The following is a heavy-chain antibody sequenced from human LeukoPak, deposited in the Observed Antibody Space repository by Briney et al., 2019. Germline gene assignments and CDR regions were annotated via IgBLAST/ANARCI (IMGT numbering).Heavy chain of an antibody. CDR1: GFTFSSYA. J-gene: IGHJ1*01. Sequence: GRSLRLSRAASGFTFSSYAMHWVRQAPGKGLEWVAVISYDGSNKYYADSVKGRFTISRDNSKNTLYLQMNSLRAEDTAVYYCARGSAYYYDSSGYLREYFQHWGQGTPVTVSS. CDR3: ARGSAYYYDSSGYLREYFQH. D-gene: IGHD3-22*01. V-gene: IGHV3-30*04. CDR2: ISYDGSNK.